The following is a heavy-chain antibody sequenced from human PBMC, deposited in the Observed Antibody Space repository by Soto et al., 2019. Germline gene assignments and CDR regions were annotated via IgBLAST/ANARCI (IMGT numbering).Heavy chain of an antibody. CDR3: ARVAGYSYIDY. J-gene: IGHJ4*02. CDR2: ISYSGST. CDR1: GGSINSGAYY. Sequence: LSLTCTVSGGSINSGAYYLSWICQPPGKGLESIGYISYSGSTYYNSSLKSRVNISLDTSKSQFSLKLSSVTAADTAVYYCARVAGYSYIDYWGQGTLVTVSS. V-gene: IGHV4-31*03. D-gene: IGHD5-18*01.